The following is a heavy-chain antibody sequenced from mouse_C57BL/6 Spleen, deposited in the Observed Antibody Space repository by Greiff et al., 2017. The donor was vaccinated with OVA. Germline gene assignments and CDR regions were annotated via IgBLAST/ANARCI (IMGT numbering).Heavy chain of an antibody. J-gene: IGHJ4*01. CDR3: ARNHGPIYAMDY. CDR1: GYTFTDHT. Sequence: QVTLKESDAELVKPGASVKISCKVSGYTFTDHTIHWMKQRPEQGLEWIGYIYPRDGSTKYNEKFKGKATLTADKASSTAYMQLNSLTSEDAAVYFCARNHGPIYAMDYWGQGTSVTVSS. D-gene: IGHD1-1*02. CDR2: IYPRDGST. V-gene: IGHV1-78*01.